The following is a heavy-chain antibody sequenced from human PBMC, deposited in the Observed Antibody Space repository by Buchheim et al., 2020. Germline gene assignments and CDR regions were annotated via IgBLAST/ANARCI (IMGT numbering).Heavy chain of an antibody. V-gene: IGHV4-59*01. J-gene: IGHJ4*02. Sequence: QVQLQESGPGLVKPSETLSLTCPVSGGSISSYYWSWIRQPPGKGLEWIGYIYYSGSTNYNPSLKSRVTISVATSKNQFSLKLSSVTAADTAVYYCARGTHDFWSGYYDYWGQGTL. CDR3: ARGTHDFWSGYYDY. CDR1: GGSISSYY. D-gene: IGHD3-3*01. CDR2: IYYSGST.